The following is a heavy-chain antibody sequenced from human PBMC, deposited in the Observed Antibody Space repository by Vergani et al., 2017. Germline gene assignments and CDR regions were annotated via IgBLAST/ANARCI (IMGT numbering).Heavy chain of an antibody. CDR1: GFTFSSYW. Sequence: EVQLVESGGGLVKPGGSLRLSCAASGFTFSSYWMHWVRQAPGKGLVWVSRINSDGSSTSYADSVKGRFTISRDNAKNTLYLQMNSLRAEDTAVYYCAREEYYYSYMDVWGKGTTVTVSS. V-gene: IGHV3-74*01. J-gene: IGHJ6*03. CDR2: INSDGSST. CDR3: AREEYYYSYMDV.